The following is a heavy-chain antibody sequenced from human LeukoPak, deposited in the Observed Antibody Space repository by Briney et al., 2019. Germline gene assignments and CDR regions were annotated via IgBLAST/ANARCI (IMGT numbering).Heavy chain of an antibody. J-gene: IGHJ4*02. CDR1: GYTFSNYE. V-gene: IGHV1-8*03. Sequence: ASVKVSCKASGYTFSNYEINWVRQATGQGLEWMGWMNPNSGNTGYAQKFQGRVTITRDTSISTAYMELSSLRSEDTAVYYCPRGYDFWSGHSPLFDYWGQGTLVTVSS. CDR2: MNPNSGNT. D-gene: IGHD3-3*01. CDR3: PRGYDFWSGHSPLFDY.